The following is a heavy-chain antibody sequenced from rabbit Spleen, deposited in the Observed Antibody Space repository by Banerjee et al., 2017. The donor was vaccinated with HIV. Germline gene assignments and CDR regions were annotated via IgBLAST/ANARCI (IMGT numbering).Heavy chain of an antibody. Sequence: QSLVESAGGLVKPGASLTPTCKASGGSFISGYDKSWVRQAPGKGVEWIACIYTGNSKTYYANWAKGRFTISKTSSTTVTLQMTSLTVADTATYFCARDNGSGDYIDVYFNLWGQGTLVTVS. CDR1: GGSFISGYD. D-gene: IGHD1-1*01. CDR2: IYTGNSKT. CDR3: ARDNGSGDYIDVYFNL. V-gene: IGHV1S40*01. J-gene: IGHJ4*01.